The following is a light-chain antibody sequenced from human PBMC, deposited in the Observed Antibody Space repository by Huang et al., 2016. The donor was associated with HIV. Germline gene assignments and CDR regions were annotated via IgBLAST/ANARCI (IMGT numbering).Light chain of an antibody. CDR3: QQYNNSPGT. CDR1: QRVSSN. V-gene: IGKV3-15*01. J-gene: IGKJ1*01. CDR2: GAS. Sequence: EIVMTQSPATLSVSPGERATLSCRASQRVSSNLAWYQQKPGQAPRLLIYGASPRATGIPARFSGSGSGTEFTLTISSLQSEDFAVYYCQQYNNSPGTFGQGTKVEIK.